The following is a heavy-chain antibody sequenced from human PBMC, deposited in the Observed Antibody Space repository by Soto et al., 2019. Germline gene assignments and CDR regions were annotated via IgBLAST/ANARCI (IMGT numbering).Heavy chain of an antibody. Sequence: SVKVSCKASGGTFSSYAISWVRQAPGQGLEWMGGIIPIFGTANYAQKFQGRVTITADESTSTAYMELSSLRSEDTAVYYCARGKYDILTGYYATQRPAYYFDYWGQGTLVTVSS. CDR1: GGTFSSYA. V-gene: IGHV1-69*13. D-gene: IGHD3-9*01. J-gene: IGHJ4*02. CDR2: IIPIFGTA. CDR3: ARGKYDILTGYYATQRPAYYFDY.